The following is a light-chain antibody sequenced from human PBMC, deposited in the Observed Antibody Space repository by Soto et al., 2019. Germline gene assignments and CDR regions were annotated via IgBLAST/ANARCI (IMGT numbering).Light chain of an antibody. CDR2: AAS. Sequence: DIQMTQSPSSLSASVGDRVTITCRASQGIGNDLGWFQQKPGKAPKRLIYAASSLQSGVPSRFSGSGSGTEFTLTISSLQPEDFATYYCLQHNSYPLTFGGGTQVEIK. J-gene: IGKJ4*01. CDR1: QGIGND. CDR3: LQHNSYPLT. V-gene: IGKV1-17*01.